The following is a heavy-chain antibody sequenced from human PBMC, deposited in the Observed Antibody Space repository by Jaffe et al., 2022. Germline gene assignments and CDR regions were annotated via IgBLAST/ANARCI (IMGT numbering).Heavy chain of an antibody. CDR1: GGSISSSSYY. CDR3: ASLYYDFWSGYSPTNPLGSPNYYYYMDV. CDR2: IYYSGST. V-gene: IGHV4-39*01. J-gene: IGHJ6*03. Sequence: QLQLQESGPGLVKPSETLSLTCTVSGGSISSSSYYWGWIRQPPGKGLEWIGSIYYSGSTYYNPSLKSRVTISVDTSKNQFSLKLSSVTAADTAVYYCASLYYDFWSGYSPTNPLGSPNYYYYMDVWGKGTTVTVSS. D-gene: IGHD3-3*01.